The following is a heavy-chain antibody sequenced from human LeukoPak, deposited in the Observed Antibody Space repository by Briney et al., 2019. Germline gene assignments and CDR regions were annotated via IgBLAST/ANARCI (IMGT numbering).Heavy chain of an antibody. V-gene: IGHV4-4*02. CDR1: GGSISSSNW. Sequence: SGTLSLTCAVSGGSISSSNWWSWVRQPPGKGLEWIGEIYHSGSTNYNPSLKSRVTISVDTSKNQFSLKLSSVTAADTAVYYCARAVSGSYFYYYYYMDVWGKGTTVTVSS. CDR2: IYHSGST. J-gene: IGHJ6*03. CDR3: ARAVSGSYFYYYYYMDV. D-gene: IGHD1-26*01.